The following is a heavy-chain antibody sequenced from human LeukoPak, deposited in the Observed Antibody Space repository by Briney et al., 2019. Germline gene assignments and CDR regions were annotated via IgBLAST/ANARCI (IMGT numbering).Heavy chain of an antibody. CDR2: IYTSGSP. CDR3: ARATQRYCSATTCFPYWFDP. Sequence: SETLSLTCTVSGGSISSYYWSWIRQPPGKGLEWIGYIYTSGSPNYSPSLKSRVTISVDASKNKFSLFLTSVTAADTAVYYCARATQRYCSATTCFPYWFDPWGQGTLVTVSS. J-gene: IGHJ5*02. V-gene: IGHV4-4*09. CDR1: GGSISSYY. D-gene: IGHD2-2*01.